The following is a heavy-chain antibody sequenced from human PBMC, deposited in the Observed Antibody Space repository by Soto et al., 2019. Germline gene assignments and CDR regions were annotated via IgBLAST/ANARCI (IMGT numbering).Heavy chain of an antibody. CDR1: GGSFSSYA. D-gene: IGHD3-9*01. Sequence: PVKVCCKASGGSFSSYAISWLRHAPGQGLEWMGGIIPIFGIANYAQKFQGRVTITADKSTSTAYMELRSLRSEDTAVYYWARATDFLTVLDVWGQGTSVPVSS. J-gene: IGHJ6*02. CDR2: IIPIFGIA. V-gene: IGHV1-69*10. CDR3: ARATDFLTVLDV.